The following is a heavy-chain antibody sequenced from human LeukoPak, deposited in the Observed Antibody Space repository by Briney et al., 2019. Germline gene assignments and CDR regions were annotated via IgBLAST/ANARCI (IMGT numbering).Heavy chain of an antibody. V-gene: IGHV3-21*06. CDR3: ARDRSGSWYAFDI. Sequence: PGGSLRLSCAASGFTFSTYSMNWVRQAPGKGLEWVSSISSTSNYIYYADSVKGRFTISRDNAKNSLYLQMNSLRAEDTAVYYCARDRSGSWYAFDIWGQGTMVTVSS. CDR2: ISSTSNYI. CDR1: GFTFSTYS. D-gene: IGHD6-13*01. J-gene: IGHJ3*02.